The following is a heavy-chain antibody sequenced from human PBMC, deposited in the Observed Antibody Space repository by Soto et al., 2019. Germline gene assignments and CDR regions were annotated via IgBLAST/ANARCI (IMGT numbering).Heavy chain of an antibody. J-gene: IGHJ5*02. V-gene: IGHV4-39*01. Sequence: SETLSLTCTVSGGSIRVQSYYWTWIRQTPGKGLEWVGSSYYSGTSYFNPALKGRVTIPVDTSTNQFSLRLTSVTAADTAVYYCTRRYNWNDYYFDPWGQGTLVTVSS. D-gene: IGHD1-20*01. CDR1: GGSIRVQSYY. CDR3: TRRYNWNDYYFDP. CDR2: SYYSGTS.